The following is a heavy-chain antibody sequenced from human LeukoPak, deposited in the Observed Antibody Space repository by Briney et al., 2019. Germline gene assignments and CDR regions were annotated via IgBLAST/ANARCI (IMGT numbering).Heavy chain of an antibody. D-gene: IGHD2-2*01. J-gene: IGHJ4*02. V-gene: IGHV1-18*01. CDR3: ARGGRFCFNGKCYPQSFDY. CDR1: GYTFTTYG. Sequence: GASVKVSCKPSGYTFTTYGINWVRQAPGQGLEWMGWISVHNGDTNYAPKFQDRVTMTTDTSTGTAYMELRSLKSDDTAIFYCARGGRFCFNGKCYPQSFDYWGQGTLVTVSS. CDR2: ISVHNGDT.